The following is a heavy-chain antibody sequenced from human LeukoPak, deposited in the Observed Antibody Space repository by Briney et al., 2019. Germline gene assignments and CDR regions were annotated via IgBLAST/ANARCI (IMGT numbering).Heavy chain of an antibody. CDR2: IKQDGSEK. Sequence: GGSLRLSCAASEFIFSNNWMSWVRQAPGKGLEWVANIKQDGSEKYYVDSVKGRFTISRDNAKNSLYLQMNSLRAEDTAVYYCARVPWSSVTILDYWGQGTLVTVSS. D-gene: IGHD3-10*01. J-gene: IGHJ4*02. CDR1: EFIFSNNW. V-gene: IGHV3-7*01. CDR3: ARVPWSSVTILDY.